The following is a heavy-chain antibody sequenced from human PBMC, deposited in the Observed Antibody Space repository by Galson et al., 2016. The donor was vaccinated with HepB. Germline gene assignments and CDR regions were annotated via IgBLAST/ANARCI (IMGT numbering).Heavy chain of an antibody. Sequence: SLRLSCAASGFTFSRSCMHWVRQAPGKGLVWVSRINDDGGRTTYAASVKGRFTISRGNAKNTLYLQMNSLRAEDTAVYYCASASGSNVHFDSWGQGTLVTVSS. D-gene: IGHD1-26*01. J-gene: IGHJ4*02. CDR1: GFTFSRSC. CDR2: INDDGGRT. V-gene: IGHV3-74*01. CDR3: ASASGSNVHFDS.